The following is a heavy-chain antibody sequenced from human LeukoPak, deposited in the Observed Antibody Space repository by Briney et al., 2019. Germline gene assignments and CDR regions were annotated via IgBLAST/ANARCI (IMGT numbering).Heavy chain of an antibody. CDR3: AIALPITGTFAFDY. CDR1: GGSISSSSYY. J-gene: IGHJ4*02. V-gene: IGHV4-39*01. Sequence: PSETLSLTCTVSGGSISSSSYYWGWIRQPPGKGLEWIGSIYYSGSTYYNPSLKSRVTISVDTSKNQFSLKLSSVTAADTAVYYCAIALPITGTFAFDYWGQGTLVTVSS. CDR2: IYYSGST. D-gene: IGHD1-20*01.